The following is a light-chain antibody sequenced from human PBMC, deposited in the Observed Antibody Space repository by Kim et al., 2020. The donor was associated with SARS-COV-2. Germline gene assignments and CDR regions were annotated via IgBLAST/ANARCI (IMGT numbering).Light chain of an antibody. J-gene: IGLJ2*01. CDR3: NSRDSSGNHVV. V-gene: IGLV3-19*01. CDR2: GKN. CDR1: SLRSYY. Sequence: SSEQTQDPAVSVALGQTVRITCQGDSLRSYYASWYQQRPGQAPVVVMYGKNNRPSGIPDRFSGSRSGNTASLTITGAQAEDEAEYYCNSRDSSGNHVVFGGGTQLTVL.